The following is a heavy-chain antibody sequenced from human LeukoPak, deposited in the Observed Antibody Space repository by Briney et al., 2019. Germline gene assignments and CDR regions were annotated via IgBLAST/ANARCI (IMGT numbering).Heavy chain of an antibody. D-gene: IGHD2-15*01. J-gene: IGHJ4*02. CDR3: TTYCSGASCFFFGN. CDR1: GFTFSNPG. Sequence: GGSLRLSCAASGFTFSNPGMSWVRQAPGKGLEWVGRIKGNTDGETTDYAAPVKGRFAISRDDSKSMVYLQMNSLKTEDTAVYYSTTYCSGASCFFFGNWGQRTLVTVFS. V-gene: IGHV3-15*01. CDR2: IKGNTDGETT.